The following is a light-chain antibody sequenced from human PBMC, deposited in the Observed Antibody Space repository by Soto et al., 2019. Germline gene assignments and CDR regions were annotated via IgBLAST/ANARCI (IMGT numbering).Light chain of an antibody. J-gene: IGKJ1*01. V-gene: IGKV3-15*01. CDR2: GAS. CDR3: QQYINWPRT. CDR1: QNVGSN. Sequence: ERVMTQSPATLSVSPGERATLSCRASQNVGSNLAWYQQRPGQAPRLLIFGASTRATGIPARFSGSGSGTEFTLTISSLQSEDFAVYYCQQYINWPRTFGQGTKVDIK.